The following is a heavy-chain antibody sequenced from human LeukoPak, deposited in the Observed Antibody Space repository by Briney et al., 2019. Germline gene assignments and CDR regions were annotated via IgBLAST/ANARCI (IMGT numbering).Heavy chain of an antibody. V-gene: IGHV3-21*01. D-gene: IGHD5/OR15-5a*01. CDR2: ISSSSGYI. Sequence: GGSLRLSCAASGFTFSSYSMNWVRQAPGKGLEWVSSISSSSGYIYYADSVKGRFTISRDNARNSLYLQMNSLRAEDTAVYYCARSRSVSNYKGMDVWGQGTTVTVSS. J-gene: IGHJ6*02. CDR3: ARSRSVSNYKGMDV. CDR1: GFTFSSYS.